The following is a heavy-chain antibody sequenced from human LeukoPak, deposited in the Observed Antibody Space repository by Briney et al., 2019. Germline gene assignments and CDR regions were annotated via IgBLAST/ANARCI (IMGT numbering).Heavy chain of an antibody. CDR1: GGSISSSSYY. CDR2: IYYSGST. Sequence: SETLSHTCTVSGGSISSSSYYWGWIRQPPGKGLEWIGSIYYSGSTYYNPSLKSRVTISVDTSKNQFSLKLSSVTAADTAVSYCARHLMYGHCSGGSCHSGFDPWGQGTLVTVSS. V-gene: IGHV4-39*01. CDR3: ARHLMYGHCSGGSCHSGFDP. D-gene: IGHD2-15*01. J-gene: IGHJ5*02.